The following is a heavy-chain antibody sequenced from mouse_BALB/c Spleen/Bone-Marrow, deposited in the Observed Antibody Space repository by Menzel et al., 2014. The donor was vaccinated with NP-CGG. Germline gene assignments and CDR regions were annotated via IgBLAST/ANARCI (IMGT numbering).Heavy chain of an antibody. V-gene: IGHV2-9*02. CDR1: GFSLTSYS. J-gene: IGHJ2*01. Sequence: QVQLKESGPGLVAPSQSLSITCTVSGFSLTSYSVYWVRQPPGKGLEWLGVIWAGGSTNYNSALMSRLSISKDNSKSQVFLKMNSLQTDDTAMYYCARAFDYRGQGTTLTVSS. CDR2: IWAGGST. CDR3: ARAFDY.